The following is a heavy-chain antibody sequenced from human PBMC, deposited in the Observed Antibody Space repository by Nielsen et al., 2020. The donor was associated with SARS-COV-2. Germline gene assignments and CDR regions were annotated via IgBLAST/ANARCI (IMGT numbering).Heavy chain of an antibody. Sequence: SETLSLTCTVSGGSISSYYWSWIRQPAGKGLEWIGRIYTSGSTNYNPSLKSRVTMSVDTSKNQFSLKLSSVTAADTAVYYCARGYDFWSGYSSIPTLDYWGQGTLVTVSS. CDR1: GGSISSYY. V-gene: IGHV4-4*07. J-gene: IGHJ4*02. CDR3: ARGYDFWSGYSSIPTLDY. D-gene: IGHD3-3*01. CDR2: IYTSGST.